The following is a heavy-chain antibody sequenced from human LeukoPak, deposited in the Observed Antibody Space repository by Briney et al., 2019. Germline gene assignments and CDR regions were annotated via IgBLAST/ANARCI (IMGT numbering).Heavy chain of an antibody. J-gene: IGHJ4*02. CDR3: VRVLLRWQTPGDY. CDR2: ISGDGGST. Sequence: PGGSLRLSCAASGFTFSSYWMHWVRQAPGKGLEWVSLISGDGGSTYYADSVKGRFTISRDNSKNSLYLQMNSLRAADTALHYCVRVLLRWQTPGDYWGQGTLVTVSS. V-gene: IGHV3-43*02. D-gene: IGHD4-23*01. CDR1: GFTFSSYW.